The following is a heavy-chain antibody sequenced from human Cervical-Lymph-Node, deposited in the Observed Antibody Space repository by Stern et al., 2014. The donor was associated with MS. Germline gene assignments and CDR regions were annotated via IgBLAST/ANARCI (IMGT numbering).Heavy chain of an antibody. CDR3: ARTDILLIDH. CDR2: IHYSGNT. Sequence: QEQLVESGPGLVKPSQTLSLSCTVSGASIRSDDYYWTWIRQTPGKGLEWIGYIHYSGNTYYSPSLRSRVTISVDTSKNQFSLKLSSVTAADTAVYYCARTDILLIDHWGQGTLVTVSS. V-gene: IGHV4-30-4*01. J-gene: IGHJ5*02. CDR1: GASIRSDDYY. D-gene: IGHD3-10*01.